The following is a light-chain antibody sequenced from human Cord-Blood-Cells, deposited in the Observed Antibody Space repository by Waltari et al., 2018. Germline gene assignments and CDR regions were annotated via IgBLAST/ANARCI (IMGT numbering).Light chain of an antibody. V-gene: IGLV2-23*01. CDR1: SSHVGSYNL. CDR2: EGS. Sequence: SSRTPPASVSGSHGQSTTLPWAGTSSHVGSYNLLSWYQQPPGRAPKLLIYEGSKRPSGVSNRFSGSKSGNTASLTISGLQAEDEADYYCCSYAGSSTYVFGTGTKVTVL. J-gene: IGLJ1*01. CDR3: CSYAGSSTYV.